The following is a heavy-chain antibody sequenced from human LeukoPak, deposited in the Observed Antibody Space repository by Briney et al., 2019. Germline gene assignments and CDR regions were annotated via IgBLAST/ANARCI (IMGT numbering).Heavy chain of an antibody. D-gene: IGHD3-16*01. Sequence: PSETLSLTCAVYGGSFSGYYWSWIRQPPGKGLEWIGEINHSGSTNYNPSPKSRVTISVDTSKNQFSLKLSSVTAADTAVYYCARVYTRRRYASPPYYFDYWGQGTLVTVSS. CDR2: INHSGST. V-gene: IGHV4-34*01. J-gene: IGHJ4*02. CDR1: GGSFSGYY. CDR3: ARVYTRRRYASPPYYFDY.